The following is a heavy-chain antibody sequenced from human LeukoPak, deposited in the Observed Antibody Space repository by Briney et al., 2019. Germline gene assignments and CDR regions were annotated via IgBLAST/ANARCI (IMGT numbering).Heavy chain of an antibody. CDR2: IGGSGGST. J-gene: IGHJ3*02. D-gene: IGHD2-2*02. CDR3: AKGNTGGYTNAFDI. Sequence: GGSLGLSCAASGFTFSSYAMSWVRQAPGKGLVWVSTIGGSGGSTYYADSVMGRFTISRDNSKNTLYLQMNSLRAEDTAVYYCAKGNTGGYTNAFDIWGQGTMVTVSS. V-gene: IGHV3-23*01. CDR1: GFTFSSYA.